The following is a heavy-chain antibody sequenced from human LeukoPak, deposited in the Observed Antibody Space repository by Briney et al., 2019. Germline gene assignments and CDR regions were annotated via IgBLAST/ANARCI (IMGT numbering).Heavy chain of an antibody. J-gene: IGHJ4*02. Sequence: GGSPRLSCAASGFTFSSYAMSWVRQAPGKGLEWVSAISGSGGSTYYADSVKGRFTISRDNSKNTLYLQMNSLRAEDTAVYYCAKDLKDYYDSSGYYYAFGYWGQGTLVTVSS. CDR2: ISGSGGST. CDR1: GFTFSSYA. CDR3: AKDLKDYYDSSGYYYAFGY. V-gene: IGHV3-23*01. D-gene: IGHD3-22*01.